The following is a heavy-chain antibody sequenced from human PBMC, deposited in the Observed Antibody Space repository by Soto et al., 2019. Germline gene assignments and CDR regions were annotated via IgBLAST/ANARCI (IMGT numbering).Heavy chain of an antibody. CDR3: ARGTVTRRFDY. Sequence: SETLSLTCAVYGGSFSGYYWSWIRQPPGKGLEWIGEINHSGSTNYNPSLKSRVTISVDTSKNQFSLKLSSVTAADTAAYYCARGTVTRRFDYWGQGTLVTVSS. CDR2: INHSGST. CDR1: GGSFSGYY. V-gene: IGHV4-34*01. J-gene: IGHJ4*02. D-gene: IGHD4-17*01.